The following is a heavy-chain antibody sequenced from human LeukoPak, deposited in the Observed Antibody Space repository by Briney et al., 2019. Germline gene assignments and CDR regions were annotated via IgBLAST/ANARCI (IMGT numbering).Heavy chain of an antibody. J-gene: IGHJ1*01. V-gene: IGHV3-23*01. Sequence: GGSLRLSCAASGFTFSSYSMSWVRQAPGKGLEWCSAISGSGGSTFYADSVKGRFTISRDNSKNTLYLQMNSLRAEDTAVYYCPKGGDSSGYLVYFQHWGQGTLVTVSS. CDR1: GFTFSSYS. CDR3: PKGGDSSGYLVYFQH. CDR2: ISGSGGST. D-gene: IGHD3-22*01.